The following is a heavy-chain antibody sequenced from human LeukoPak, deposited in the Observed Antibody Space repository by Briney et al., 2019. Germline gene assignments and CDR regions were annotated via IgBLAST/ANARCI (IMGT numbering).Heavy chain of an antibody. D-gene: IGHD3-3*01. J-gene: IGHJ4*02. CDR3: ARDFKSGYVDS. CDR2: IFDDGSRE. Sequence: GGSLRLSCAVSGFTFSNYGMHWVRQAPGEGLEWVAVIFDDGSREDFADSVKGRFTISRDNSKKTVVLQMNSLRGEDTAVYYCARDFKSGYVDSWGQGTLVTVSS. V-gene: IGHV3-33*01. CDR1: GFTFSNYG.